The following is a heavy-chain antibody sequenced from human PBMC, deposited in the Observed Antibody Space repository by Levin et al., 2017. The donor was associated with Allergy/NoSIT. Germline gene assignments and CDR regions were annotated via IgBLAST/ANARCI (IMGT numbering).Heavy chain of an antibody. Sequence: SVKVSCKASGGTFSSYAISWVRQAPGQGLEWMGRIIPILGIANYAQKFQGRVTITADKSTSTAYMELSSLRSEDTAVYYCASHEVGRPNFDYWGQGTLVTVSS. CDR3: ASHEVGRPNFDY. J-gene: IGHJ4*02. CDR1: GGTFSSYA. V-gene: IGHV1-69*04. D-gene: IGHD1-26*01. CDR2: IIPILGIA.